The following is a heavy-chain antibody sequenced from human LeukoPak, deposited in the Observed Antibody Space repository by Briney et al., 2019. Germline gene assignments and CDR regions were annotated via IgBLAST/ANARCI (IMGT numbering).Heavy chain of an antibody. V-gene: IGHV3-30-3*01. CDR1: GFTFNSYA. Sequence: GGSLRLSCAASGFTFNSYAMHWVRQAPGKGLEWVAVISYDGSNKYYADSVKGRFTISRDNSKNTLYLQMNSLRAEDTAVYYCARGSLWLQLDYWGQGTLVTVSS. J-gene: IGHJ4*02. CDR2: ISYDGSNK. D-gene: IGHD5-24*01. CDR3: ARGSLWLQLDY.